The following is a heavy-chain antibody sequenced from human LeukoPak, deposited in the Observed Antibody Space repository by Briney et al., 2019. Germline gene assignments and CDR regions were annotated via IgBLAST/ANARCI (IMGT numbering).Heavy chain of an antibody. CDR1: GGSISSYY. D-gene: IGHD3-22*01. V-gene: IGHV4-59*08. CDR3: ARVYYDSSGYLIDY. J-gene: IGHJ4*02. CDR2: IYYSGST. Sequence: SETLSLTCTVSGGSISSYYWSWIRQPPGKGLEWIGYIYYSGSTNHNPSLKSRVTISVDTSKNQFSLKLSSVTAADTAVYYCARVYYDSSGYLIDYWGQGTLVTVSS.